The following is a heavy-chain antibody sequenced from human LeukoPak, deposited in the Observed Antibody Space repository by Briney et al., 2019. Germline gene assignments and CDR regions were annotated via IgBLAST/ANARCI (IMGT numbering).Heavy chain of an antibody. CDR2: ISGSGDST. Sequence: GGSLRLSCAASGFTFSSYAMSWVRQAPGKGLEWVSAISGSGDSTYYADSVKGRFTISRDNSKNTLYLQMSSLRAEDTAVYYCTKAGWSWYFDYWGQGTLLTVSS. CDR1: GFTFSSYA. D-gene: IGHD1-26*01. V-gene: IGHV3-23*01. CDR3: TKAGWSWYFDY. J-gene: IGHJ4*02.